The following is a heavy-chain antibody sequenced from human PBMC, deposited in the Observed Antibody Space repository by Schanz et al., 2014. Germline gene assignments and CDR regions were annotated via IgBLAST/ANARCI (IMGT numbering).Heavy chain of an antibody. V-gene: IGHV3-48*04. CDR2: ISGSSSTK. J-gene: IGHJ4*02. CDR3: ARDLLVSHYDFWSGNDY. D-gene: IGHD3-3*01. Sequence: EVQLLESGGGLAQPGGSLRLACAASGFNFNTYAMSWVRQAPGKGLEWVSNISGSSSTKYYADSVKGRFTISRDNAKNTLYLQMNSLRADDTAVYYCARDLLVSHYDFWSGNDYWGQGTLVTVSS. CDR1: GFNFNTYA.